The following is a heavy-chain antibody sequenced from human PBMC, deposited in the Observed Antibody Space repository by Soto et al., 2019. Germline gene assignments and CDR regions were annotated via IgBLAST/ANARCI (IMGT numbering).Heavy chain of an antibody. CDR3: ARGSNTWDY. D-gene: IGHD1-26*01. J-gene: IGHJ4*02. CDR2: IYYSGST. Sequence: QVQLQESGPGLVKPSETLSLTCTVSGGSISSYYWSWIRQPPGKGLEWIGYIYYSGSTNYNPSLDXRXTXXVDTSKTQFSLKLNSVTAADTAFYYCARGSNTWDYWGQGTLVTVSS. CDR1: GGSISSYY. V-gene: IGHV4-59*01.